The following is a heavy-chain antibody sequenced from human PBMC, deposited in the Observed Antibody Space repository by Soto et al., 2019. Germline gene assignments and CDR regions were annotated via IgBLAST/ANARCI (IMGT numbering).Heavy chain of an antibody. Sequence: QVQLVESGGAVVQPGTSLRLSCAASGFSFSTSAIHWVRQAPGKGLEWVSFLLHDSSDEYYADSVKGRFSMSRDNSKNTLYLQMNRLRAEDTAVYYCARGGDYYDGSRREFGMDVWGQGTTVTVSS. D-gene: IGHD3-22*01. J-gene: IGHJ6*02. CDR2: LLHDSSDE. V-gene: IGHV3-33*05. CDR1: GFSFSTSA. CDR3: ARGGDYYDGSRREFGMDV.